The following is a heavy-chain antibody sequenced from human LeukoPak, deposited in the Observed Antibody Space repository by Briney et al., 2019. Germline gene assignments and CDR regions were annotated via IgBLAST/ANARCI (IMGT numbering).Heavy chain of an antibody. Sequence: ASVKVSCKASGYTFTNYGLRWVRQAPGQGLEWMGWISAYNGNTNYAQNLQGRVTMTTDTSTSTAYMELRSLRSDDTAVYFCARGHGDHSFDYWGQGTLVTVSS. CDR3: ARGHGDHSFDY. V-gene: IGHV1-18*01. J-gene: IGHJ4*02. CDR1: GYTFTNYG. CDR2: ISAYNGNT. D-gene: IGHD4-17*01.